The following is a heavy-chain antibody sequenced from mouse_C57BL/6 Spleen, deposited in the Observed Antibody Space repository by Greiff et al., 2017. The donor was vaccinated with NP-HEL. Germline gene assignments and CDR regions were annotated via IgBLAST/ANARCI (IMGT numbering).Heavy chain of an antibody. V-gene: IGHV5-9-1*02. CDR1: GFTFSSYA. CDR3: TRDRIYYGNYGCMDY. CDR2: ISSGGDYI. J-gene: IGHJ4*01. D-gene: IGHD2-1*01. Sequence: EVKLQESGEGLVKPGGSLKLSCAASGFTFSSYAMSWVRQTPEKRLEWVAYISSGGDYIYYADTVKGRFTISRDNARNTLYLQMSSLKSEDTAMYYCTRDRIYYGNYGCMDYWGQGTSVTVSS.